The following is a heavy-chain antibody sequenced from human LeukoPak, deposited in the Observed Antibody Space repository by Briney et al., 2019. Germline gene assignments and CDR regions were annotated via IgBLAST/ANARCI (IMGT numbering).Heavy chain of an antibody. CDR1: GFTFSSYE. V-gene: IGHV3-48*03. Sequence: PGGSLRLSCAASGFTFSSYEMNWVRQAPGRGLEWVSYISGSGSTIYYADSVKGRFTFSRDNAKNSLYLQMKSLRAEDTAVYYCTREGGGPTDDYWGQGTLVSVPS. CDR3: TREGGGPTDDY. J-gene: IGHJ4*02. CDR2: ISGSGSTI. D-gene: IGHD3-16*01.